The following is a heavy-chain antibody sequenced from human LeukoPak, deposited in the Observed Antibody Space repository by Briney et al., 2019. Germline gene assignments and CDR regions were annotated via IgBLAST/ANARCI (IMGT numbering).Heavy chain of an antibody. CDR1: GYTFTGYY. D-gene: IGHD6-6*01. CDR3: ARGFELIAARPSFFDY. CDR2: INPNSGGT. V-gene: IGHV1-2*02. Sequence: ASVKVSCKASGYTFTGYYMHWVRQAPGQGLEWMGWINPNSGGTNYAQKFQGRVTMTRDTSISTAYMELSRLRSDDTAVYYCARGFELIAARPSFFDYWGQGTLVTVSS. J-gene: IGHJ4*02.